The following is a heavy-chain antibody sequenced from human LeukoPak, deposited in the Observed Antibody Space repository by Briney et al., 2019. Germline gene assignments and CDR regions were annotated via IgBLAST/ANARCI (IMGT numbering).Heavy chain of an antibody. CDR2: IYHSGST. CDR1: GYSISSGYY. V-gene: IGHV4-38-2*02. J-gene: IGHJ4*02. CDR3: ARIRGYSYGVDY. D-gene: IGHD5-18*01. Sequence: PSQTLSLTCTVSGYSISSGYYWGWIRQPPGKGLEWIGSIYHSGSTYYNPSLKSRVTISVDTSKNQFSLKLSSVTAADTAVYYCARIRGYSYGVDYWGQGTLVTVSS.